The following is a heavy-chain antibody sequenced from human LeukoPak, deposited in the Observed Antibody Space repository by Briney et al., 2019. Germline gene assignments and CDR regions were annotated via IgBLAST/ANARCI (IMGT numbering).Heavy chain of an antibody. J-gene: IGHJ4*02. V-gene: IGHV3-23*01. CDR3: AKVTCRSGGGSCYSGYFDY. CDR2: ISGSGGST. CDR1: GFTFSSYA. D-gene: IGHD2-15*01. Sequence: GGSLRLSCAASGFTFSSYAMSWVRQAPGKGLEWVSAISGSGGSTYYADSVKGRFTISRDNSKNTLYLQMNSLRAEDTAVYYCAKVTCRSGGGSCYSGYFDYWGQETLVTVSS.